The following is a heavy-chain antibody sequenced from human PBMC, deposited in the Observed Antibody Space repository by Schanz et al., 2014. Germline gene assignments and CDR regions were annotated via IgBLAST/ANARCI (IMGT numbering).Heavy chain of an antibody. CDR2: IYSSGGT. CDR3: ARDRLAAQGIDS. J-gene: IGHJ4*02. Sequence: QVQLQESGPGVVKPSQTLSLTCTVSGGSINSDAFYWTWIRQHPGKGLEWVGYIYSSGGTYYSPSLKSRVSISLDTSKNQFSLNLSSVTAADTAVYYCARDRLAAQGIDSWGQGTLVTVSS. CDR1: GGSINSDAFY. V-gene: IGHV4-31*03. D-gene: IGHD6-6*01.